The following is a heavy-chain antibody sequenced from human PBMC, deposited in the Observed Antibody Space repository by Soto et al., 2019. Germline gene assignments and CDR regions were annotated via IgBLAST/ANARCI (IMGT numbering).Heavy chain of an antibody. CDR3: AKDMARSTYYGMDV. CDR2: ISWNSGSI. J-gene: IGHJ6*02. CDR1: GFTFSSYS. D-gene: IGHD4-17*01. V-gene: IGHV3-9*01. Sequence: GGSLRLSCAASGFTFSSYSMNWVRQAPGKGLEWVSGISWNSGSIGYADSVKGRFTISRDNAKNSLYLRMNSLRAEDTALYYCAKDMARSTYYGMDVWGQGTTVTVSS.